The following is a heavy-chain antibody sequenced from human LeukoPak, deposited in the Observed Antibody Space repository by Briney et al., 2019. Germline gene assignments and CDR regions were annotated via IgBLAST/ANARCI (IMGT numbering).Heavy chain of an antibody. CDR1: GGSISINNYY. D-gene: IGHD2-15*01. V-gene: IGHV4-39*01. CDR3: ARQKGVVAATFDY. Sequence: PSETLSLTFTVAGGSISINNYYWGWIRQPPGKGLEWIGSIYYSGSTYYNPSLKSRVTISVDTSKNQFSLKLSSVTAADTAVYYCARQKGVVAATFDYWGQGTLVTVSS. J-gene: IGHJ4*02. CDR2: IYYSGST.